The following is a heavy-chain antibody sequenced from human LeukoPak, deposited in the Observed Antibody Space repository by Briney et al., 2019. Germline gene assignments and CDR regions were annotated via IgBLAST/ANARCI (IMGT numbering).Heavy chain of an antibody. D-gene: IGHD5-12*01. Sequence: ASVKVSCKASGGTFSSYAISWVRQAPGQGLEWMGGIIPNFGTANYAQKFQGRVTITTDESTSTAYMELSSLRSEDTAVYYCARPGLGKATGGFDIWGQGTMVTVSS. CDR1: GGTFSSYA. CDR3: ARPGLGKATGGFDI. CDR2: IIPNFGTA. J-gene: IGHJ3*02. V-gene: IGHV1-69*05.